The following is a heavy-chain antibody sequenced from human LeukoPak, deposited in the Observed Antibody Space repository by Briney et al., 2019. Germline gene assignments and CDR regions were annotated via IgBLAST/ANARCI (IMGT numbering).Heavy chain of an antibody. V-gene: IGHV3-66*02. Sequence: GGSLRLSCAASGFTVSSNYMSWVRQAPGKGLEWVSIIYSGGSTYYTDSVRGRFTISRDNSKITLYLQMNSLTTEDTAVYYCARDVAYGAAGYWGQGTLVTVSS. CDR1: GFTVSSNY. J-gene: IGHJ4*02. CDR2: IYSGGST. D-gene: IGHD4-17*01. CDR3: ARDVAYGAAGY.